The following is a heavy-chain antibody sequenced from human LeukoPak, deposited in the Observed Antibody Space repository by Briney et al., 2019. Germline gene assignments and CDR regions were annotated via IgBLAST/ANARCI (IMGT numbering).Heavy chain of an antibody. J-gene: IGHJ4*02. CDR1: GGSISSSSYY. V-gene: IGHV4-39*07. CDR3: ARLRGNYFPDY. CDR2: MSYSGAT. D-gene: IGHD4-11*01. Sequence: SETLSLTCTVSGGSISSSSYYWGWVRRPPGKGLEWIGSMSYSGATYYNPSLRSRDTISLDTSKNQFSLRLSSVTAADTAVYYCARLRGNYFPDYWGQGTLVTVSS.